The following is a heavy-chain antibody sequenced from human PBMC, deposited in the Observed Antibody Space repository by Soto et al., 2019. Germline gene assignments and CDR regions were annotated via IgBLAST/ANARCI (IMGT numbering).Heavy chain of an antibody. V-gene: IGHV3-9*01. J-gene: IGHJ1*01. CDR2: INWNGVNK. D-gene: IGHD3-16*01. Sequence: SLRLSCTVSGFMFEDFAMHWVRQAPGQGLEWVSGINWNGVNKGYAESVLGRFTISRDNAKKSLYLDMNYLRPEDTALYFCAKDVDSLGELRGYFQSWGQGTMVTVSS. CDR1: GFMFEDFA. CDR3: AKDVDSLGELRGYFQS.